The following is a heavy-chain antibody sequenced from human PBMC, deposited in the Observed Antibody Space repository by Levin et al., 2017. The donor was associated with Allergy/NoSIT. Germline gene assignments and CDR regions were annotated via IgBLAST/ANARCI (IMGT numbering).Heavy chain of an antibody. V-gene: IGHV3-73*01. CDR3: TSGECSGGSCYFNDAFHI. D-gene: IGHD2-15*01. J-gene: IGHJ3*02. Sequence: QSGESLKISCAASGFTFSGSAMHWVRQASGKGLEWVGRIRSNPNNYATSYAASVKGRFIISRDDSENTAYLQMNSLKTEDTAIYYCTSGECSGGSCYFNDAFHIWGQGTMVTVSS. CDR2: IRSNPNNYAT. CDR1: GFTFSGSA.